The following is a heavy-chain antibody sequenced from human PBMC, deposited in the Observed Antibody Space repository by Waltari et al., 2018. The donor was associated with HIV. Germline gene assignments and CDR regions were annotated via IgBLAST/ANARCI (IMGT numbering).Heavy chain of an antibody. CDR3: ASPSIRAGMDV. V-gene: IGHV3-7*01. CDR1: GFTFSNFW. Sequence: EVQLVESGGGLVQPGGSLRLSCAASGFTFSNFWMSWVRQAPGRGLEWFANIKQDGSEKYYVDSVKGRFTNSRDNAKNSLYLQMNSLRAEDTAVYYCASPSIRAGMDVWGQGTTVTVSS. D-gene: IGHD2-2*02. CDR2: IKQDGSEK. J-gene: IGHJ6*02.